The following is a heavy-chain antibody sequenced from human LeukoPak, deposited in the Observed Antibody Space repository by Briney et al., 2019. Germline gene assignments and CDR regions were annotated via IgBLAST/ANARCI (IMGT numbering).Heavy chain of an antibody. CDR1: GFTFSDYY. Sequence: GSLRLSCAASGFTFSDYYMSWIRQAPGKGLEWVSYISSSGSTIYYADSVKGRFTISRDNAKSSLYLQMNSLRAEDTAVYYCATNLQPGIAVAGHYYYMDVWGKGTTVTVSS. J-gene: IGHJ6*03. D-gene: IGHD6-19*01. CDR3: ATNLQPGIAVAGHYYYMDV. V-gene: IGHV3-11*01. CDR2: ISSSGSTI.